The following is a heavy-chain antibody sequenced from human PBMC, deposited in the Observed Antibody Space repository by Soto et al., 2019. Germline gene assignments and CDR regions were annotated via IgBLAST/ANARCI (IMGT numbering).Heavy chain of an antibody. V-gene: IGHV3-30-3*01. CDR1: GFTFSSYA. Sequence: GGSLRLSCAASGFTFSSYAMHWVRQAPGKGLEWVAVISYDGSNKYYADSVKGRFTISRDNSKNTLYLQMNSLRAEDTAVYYCARGGVGMDVWGQGTTVTVSS. CDR2: ISYDGSNK. J-gene: IGHJ6*02. CDR3: ARGGVGMDV. D-gene: IGHD3-10*01.